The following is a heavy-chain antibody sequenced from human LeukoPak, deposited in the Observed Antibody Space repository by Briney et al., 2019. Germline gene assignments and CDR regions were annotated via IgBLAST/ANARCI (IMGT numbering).Heavy chain of an antibody. Sequence: ASVKVSCKASGYTFTSYGISWVRQAPGQGLEWMGWISAYNGNTNYAQKLQGRVTMTTDTSTSTAYMELRSLRSDDTDVYYCARDKGMVTATLPVYWGQGTLVTVSS. CDR2: ISAYNGNT. D-gene: IGHD2-21*02. CDR1: GYTFTSYG. CDR3: ARDKGMVTATLPVY. J-gene: IGHJ4*02. V-gene: IGHV1-18*01.